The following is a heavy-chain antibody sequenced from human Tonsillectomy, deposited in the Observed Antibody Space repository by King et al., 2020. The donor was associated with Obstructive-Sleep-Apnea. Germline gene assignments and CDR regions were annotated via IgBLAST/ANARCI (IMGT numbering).Heavy chain of an antibody. D-gene: IGHD1-26*01. J-gene: IGHJ2*01. V-gene: IGHV3-9*01. CDR2: ISWNSGSI. CDR1: GFTFDDYA. CDR3: VKGAGASNYWYFDL. Sequence: QLVQSGGGLVQPGRSLRLSCAASGFTFDDYAMHWVRQAPGKGLEGVSGISWNSGSIGYVDSVKGRFTISRDNAKNSLYLQMNSLRAEDTALYYCVKGAGASNYWYFDLWCRGTLVTVSS.